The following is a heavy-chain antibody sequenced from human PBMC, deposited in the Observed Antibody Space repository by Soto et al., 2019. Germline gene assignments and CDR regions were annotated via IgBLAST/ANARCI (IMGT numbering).Heavy chain of an antibody. CDR2: INPSGGST. V-gene: IGHV1-46*01. Sequence: GASVKVSCKASGYTFTSYYMHWVRQAPGQGLEWMGIINPSGGSTSYAQKFQGRVTMTRDTSTSTVYMELSSLRSEDTAAYYCARTRYCSGGSCGNWFDPWGQGTLVTVSS. CDR3: ARTRYCSGGSCGNWFDP. J-gene: IGHJ5*02. CDR1: GYTFTSYY. D-gene: IGHD2-15*01.